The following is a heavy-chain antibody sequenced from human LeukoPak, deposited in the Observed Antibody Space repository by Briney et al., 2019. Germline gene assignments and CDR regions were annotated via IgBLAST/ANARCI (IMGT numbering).Heavy chain of an antibody. CDR1: GFTFSSYG. V-gene: IGHV3-33*06. Sequence: GGSLRLSCAASGFTFSSYGMHWVRQAPGKGLEWVAVIWYDGSNKYYADSVKGRFTISRDNSKNTLYLQMNSLRAEDTAVYYCAKVRTDIVVVVAATTFDYWGQGTLVTVSS. J-gene: IGHJ4*02. CDR3: AKVRTDIVVVVAATTFDY. D-gene: IGHD2-15*01. CDR2: IWYDGSNK.